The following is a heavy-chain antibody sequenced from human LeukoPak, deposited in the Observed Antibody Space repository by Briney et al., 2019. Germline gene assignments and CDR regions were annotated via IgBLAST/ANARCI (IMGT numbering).Heavy chain of an antibody. D-gene: IGHD3-22*01. CDR1: GGSISSNY. V-gene: IGHV4-59*08. J-gene: IGHJ4*02. Sequence: SETLSLTCTVSGGSISSNYWSWIRQPPGKGLEWIGYIYYSGSTNYNPSLKSRVTISVDTSKNKFSLKVTSVTAADTAVYYCARRNSSGYYEYFDYWGQGTLVTVSS. CDR3: ARRNSSGYYEYFDY. CDR2: IYYSGST.